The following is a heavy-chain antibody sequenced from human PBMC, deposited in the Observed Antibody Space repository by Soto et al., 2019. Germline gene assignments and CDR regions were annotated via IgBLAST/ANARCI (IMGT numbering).Heavy chain of an antibody. CDR3: XXSXXGWYLY. CDR1: GYTFSSYD. V-gene: IGHV1-8*01. Sequence: QVQLVQSGAEVKKPGASVKVSCKASGYTFSSYDINWVRQATGQGLEWMGWLNPNSGDTGYAQKFQGRVTLTRNTSINTAYIELSSLTSDDTAVXXXXXSXXGWYLYWGQGTLVTVAS. D-gene: IGHD6-19*01. J-gene: IGHJ4*02. CDR2: LNPNSGDT.